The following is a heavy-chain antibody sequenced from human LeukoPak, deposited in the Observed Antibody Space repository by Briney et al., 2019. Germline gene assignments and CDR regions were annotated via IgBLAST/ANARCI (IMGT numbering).Heavy chain of an antibody. V-gene: IGHV4-34*01. CDR3: ARVLSGGNTEYFDY. CDR1: GGSFSGYY. J-gene: IGHJ4*02. Sequence: SETLSLTCAVYGGSFSGYYWSWIRQTPEKGLEWIGEINHSGSTNYSPSLKNRVTLSVDTSKNQFSLKLSSVTAADTAVYFCARVLSGGNTEYFDYWGEGTLVTVSS. CDR2: INHSGST. D-gene: IGHD4-23*01.